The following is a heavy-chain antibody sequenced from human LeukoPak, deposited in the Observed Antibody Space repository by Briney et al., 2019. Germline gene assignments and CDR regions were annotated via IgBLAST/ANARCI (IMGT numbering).Heavy chain of an antibody. D-gene: IGHD3-3*01. CDR1: GGSFSGYY. Sequence: SETLSLTCAVYGGSFSGYYWSWIRQPPGKGLEWIGEINHNGTTNYNPSLRRRVTISVDTSKNRFSLKLSSVTAADTAVYYCASCASRITIFGVVPHLYSFDYWGQGTLVTVSS. V-gene: IGHV4-34*01. CDR3: ASCASRITIFGVVPHLYSFDY. J-gene: IGHJ4*02. CDR2: INHNGTT.